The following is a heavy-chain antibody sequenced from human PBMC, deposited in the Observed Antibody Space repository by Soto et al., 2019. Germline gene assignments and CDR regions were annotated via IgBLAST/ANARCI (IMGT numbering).Heavy chain of an antibody. D-gene: IGHD3-16*01. J-gene: IGHJ5*01. Sequence: SETLSLTCTVSGGSITSYYWTWIRQPPGKGLEWIGNIYYSGSTNYNPSLRSRVTISVDTSKNQFSLRLSSVTAADSAVYYCAREPFGGVIAAWGQGILVTVSS. CDR2: IYYSGST. V-gene: IGHV4-59*12. CDR3: AREPFGGVIAA. CDR1: GGSITSYY.